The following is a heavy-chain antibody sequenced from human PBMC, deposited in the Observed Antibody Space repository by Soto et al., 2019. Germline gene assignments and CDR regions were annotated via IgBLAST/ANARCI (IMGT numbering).Heavy chain of an antibody. J-gene: IGHJ6*02. CDR1: GGSISSSSYY. Sequence: SETLSLTCTVSGGSISSSSYYWGWIRQPPGKGLEWIGSIYYSGSTYYNPSLKSRVTISVDTSKNQFSLKLSSVTAADTAVYYCARHGVLGFGVVRGMDVWGQGTTVTVSS. D-gene: IGHD3-3*01. CDR3: ARHGVLGFGVVRGMDV. CDR2: IYYSGST. V-gene: IGHV4-39*01.